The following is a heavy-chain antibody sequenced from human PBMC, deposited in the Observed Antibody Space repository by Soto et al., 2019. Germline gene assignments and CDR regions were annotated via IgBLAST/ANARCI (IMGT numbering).Heavy chain of an antibody. Sequence: ASVKGACQASGSTFTSYYRRWVRQTKGQGLEWMGIINPSGGSTRYAQKFQGRVTMTRDTSTSTVYMELSSLRSEDTAVYYCARDLRDTAMVPPSVYYYGMDVWGQGTTVTVSS. CDR3: ARDLRDTAMVPPSVYYYGMDV. D-gene: IGHD5-18*01. J-gene: IGHJ6*02. CDR1: GSTFTSYY. V-gene: IGHV1-46*01. CDR2: INPSGGST.